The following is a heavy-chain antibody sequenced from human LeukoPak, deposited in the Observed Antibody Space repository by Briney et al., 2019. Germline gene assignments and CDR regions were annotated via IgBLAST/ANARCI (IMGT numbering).Heavy chain of an antibody. J-gene: IGHJ6*03. CDR3: TTAAITMVRGVIYYYYMDV. V-gene: IGHV3-15*01. CDR1: GFTFSNAW. CDR2: IKSKTDGGTT. Sequence: GGSLRLSCAASGFTFSNAWMSWVRQAPGKGLEWVGRIKSKTDGGTTDYAAPVKGRFTISRDDSKNTLYLQMNSLKTEDTAVYYCTTAAITMVRGVIYYYYMDVWGKGTTVTVSS. D-gene: IGHD3-10*01.